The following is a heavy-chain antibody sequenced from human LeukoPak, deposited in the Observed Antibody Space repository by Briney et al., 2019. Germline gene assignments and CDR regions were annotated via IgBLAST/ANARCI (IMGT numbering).Heavy chain of an antibody. CDR3: ARDGYQGSGWYEIMGDGMDV. V-gene: IGHV1-69*13. D-gene: IGHD6-19*01. J-gene: IGHJ6*02. Sequence: SVNVSCKASGGTFSSYAISWVRQAPGQGLEWMGGIIPIFGTANYAQKFQGRVTITADESTSTAYMELSSLRSEDTAVYYCARDGYQGSGWYEIMGDGMDVWGQGTTVTVSS. CDR2: IIPIFGTA. CDR1: GGTFSSYA.